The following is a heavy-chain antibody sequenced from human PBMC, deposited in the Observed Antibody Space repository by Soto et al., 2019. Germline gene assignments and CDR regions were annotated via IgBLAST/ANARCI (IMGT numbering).Heavy chain of an antibody. J-gene: IGHJ4*02. CDR3: ACDCGSGSYRFDY. CDR2: IYHDGKT. CDR1: GVSIISGDYS. V-gene: IGHV4-30-2*01. Sequence: HLQLQESVSGLVTPSQTLSLTCAVSGVSIISGDYSWSWIRQPPGRGLEWIGYIYHDGKTLYNPSLKSRVSISLDRSKNQFSLKLTSATAADTAVYYCACDCGSGSYRFDYWGPGTLVTVSS. D-gene: IGHD3-10*01.